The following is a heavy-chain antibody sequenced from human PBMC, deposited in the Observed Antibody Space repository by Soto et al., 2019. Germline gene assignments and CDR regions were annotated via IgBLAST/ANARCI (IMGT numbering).Heavy chain of an antibody. J-gene: IGHJ6*02. CDR3: ARDSWQQWLVLDYYYYGMDV. CDR1: GYTFTSYG. D-gene: IGHD6-19*01. V-gene: IGHV1-18*04. CDR2: ISAYNGNT. Sequence: ASVKVSCKXSGYTFTSYGISWVRQAPGQGLEWMGWISAYNGNTNYAQKLQGRVTMTTDTSTSTAYMELRSLRSDDTAVYYCARDSWQQWLVLDYYYYGMDVWGQGTTVTVSS.